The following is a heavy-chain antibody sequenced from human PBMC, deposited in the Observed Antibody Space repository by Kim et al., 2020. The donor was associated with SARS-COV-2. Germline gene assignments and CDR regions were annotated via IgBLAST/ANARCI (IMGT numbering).Heavy chain of an antibody. CDR2: ISAYNGNT. Sequence: ASVKVSCKASGYTFTSYGISWVRQAPGQGLEWMGWISAYNGNTNYAQKLQGRVTMTTDTSTSTAYMELRSLRSDDTAVYYCARESGSYPETNWFDPWGQGTLVTVSS. CDR3: ARESGSYPETNWFDP. J-gene: IGHJ5*02. CDR1: GYTFTSYG. V-gene: IGHV1-18*01. D-gene: IGHD1-26*01.